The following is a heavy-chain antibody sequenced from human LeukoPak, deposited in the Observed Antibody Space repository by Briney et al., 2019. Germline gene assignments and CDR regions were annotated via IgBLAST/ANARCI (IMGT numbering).Heavy chain of an antibody. V-gene: IGHV4-59*01. Sequence: SETLSLTCTVSGGSISNYYWSWIRQPPGKGLEWIGSIYNIGSTNYNPSLKSRVTISGDTSKNQISLQLSSVTAADTAIYYCASVSGSNYRNYFDYWGQGTQVTVSS. CDR2: IYNIGST. CDR1: GGSISNYY. D-gene: IGHD2-15*01. J-gene: IGHJ4*02. CDR3: ASVSGSNYRNYFDY.